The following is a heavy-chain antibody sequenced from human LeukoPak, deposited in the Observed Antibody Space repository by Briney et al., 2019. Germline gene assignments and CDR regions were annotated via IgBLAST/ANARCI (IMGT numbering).Heavy chain of an antibody. CDR1: GGTFSSYA. CDR2: IIPIVGTA. Sequence: SVKFSCKASGGTFSSYAISWVRQAPGQGLEWMGGIIPIVGTANYAQKFQGRVTITADESTSTAYMELSSLRSEDTAVYYCARAVLGYCSSTSCPPDYYYMDVWGKGTTVTVSS. V-gene: IGHV1-69*13. J-gene: IGHJ6*03. D-gene: IGHD2-2*01. CDR3: ARAVLGYCSSTSCPPDYYYMDV.